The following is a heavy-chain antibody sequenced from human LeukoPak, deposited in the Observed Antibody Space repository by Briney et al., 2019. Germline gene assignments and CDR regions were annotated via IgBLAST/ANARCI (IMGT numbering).Heavy chain of an antibody. D-gene: IGHD6-13*01. CDR3: ARRGGSSWSSFDF. V-gene: IGHV3-23*01. Sequence: GGALRLSCAASGFNFQHYAMNWVRQAPGKGPEWVSGISGFGGSTYYAPSVKDRFAISRDNSGNALFLRLTNLRVEDSALYYCARRGGSSWSSFDFWGQGTWVGVSS. CDR1: GFNFQHYA. J-gene: IGHJ4*02. CDR2: ISGFGGST.